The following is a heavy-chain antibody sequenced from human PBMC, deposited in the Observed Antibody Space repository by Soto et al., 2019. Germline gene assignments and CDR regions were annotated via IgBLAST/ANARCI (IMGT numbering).Heavy chain of an antibody. CDR2: IYYSGST. CDR1: GGSISSSSYY. CDR3: ARHAQHDFWSGYYAFDY. D-gene: IGHD3-3*01. J-gene: IGHJ4*02. Sequence: QLQLQESGPGLVKPSETLSLTCTVSGGSISSSSYYWGWIRQPPGKGLEWIGSIYYSGSTYYNPSLKSRVTISVDTSKNQFSLKLSSVTAADTAVYYCARHAQHDFWSGYYAFDYWGQGTLVTVSS. V-gene: IGHV4-39*01.